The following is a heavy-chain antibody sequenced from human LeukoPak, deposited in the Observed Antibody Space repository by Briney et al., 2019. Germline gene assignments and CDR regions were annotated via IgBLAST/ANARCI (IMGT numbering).Heavy chain of an antibody. D-gene: IGHD7-27*01. CDR2: ISSSSSYI. CDR1: GFTFSSYS. V-gene: IGHV3-21*04. CDR3: ARVTWGAFGI. Sequence: GGSLRLSCAASGFTFSSYSMNWVRQAPGKGLEWVSSISSSSSYIYYADSVKGRFTISRDDSKNSLYLQMNSLKTEDTAVYYCARVTWGAFGIWGQGTMVTVSS. J-gene: IGHJ3*02.